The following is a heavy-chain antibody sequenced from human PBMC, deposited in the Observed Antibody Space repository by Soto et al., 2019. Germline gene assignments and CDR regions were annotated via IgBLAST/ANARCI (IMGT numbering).Heavy chain of an antibody. CDR2: INGDGSRT. CDR1: GFTFSSNW. CDR3: ATVKTGIYDWFDP. Sequence: EVQLVESGGGLVQPGGSLRLSCAASGFTFSSNWMHWVRQAPGKGLVWVSRINGDGSRTNYADSVKGRFTISRDNAQNTLYLQMNRLRPEDTAVYYCATVKTGIYDWFDPWGQGTLVTVAS. J-gene: IGHJ5*02. V-gene: IGHV3-74*01. D-gene: IGHD3-10*01.